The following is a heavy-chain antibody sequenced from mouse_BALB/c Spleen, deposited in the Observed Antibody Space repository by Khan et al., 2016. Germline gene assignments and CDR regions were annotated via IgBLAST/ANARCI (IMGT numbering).Heavy chain of an antibody. Sequence: EVELVESGGDLVQPGGSLKLSCAASDFTFSTYGMSWVRQTPDKRLELVATINNNGGSTYYLDSVKGRFTISRDNAENTLYLQMSSLNSEDTAMYYCARLGPWFADWDQGTLVTVSA. CDR3: ARLGPWFAD. J-gene: IGHJ3*01. CDR1: DFTFSTYG. V-gene: IGHV5-6-3*01. CDR2: INNNGGST. D-gene: IGHD4-1*01.